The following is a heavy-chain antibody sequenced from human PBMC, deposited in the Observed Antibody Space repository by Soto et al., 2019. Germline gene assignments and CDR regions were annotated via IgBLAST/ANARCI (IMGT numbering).Heavy chain of an antibody. J-gene: IGHJ6*02. D-gene: IGHD3-10*01. CDR3: ASSRITMVPYGMDV. Sequence: SVKVSCKASGYTFTSYYMNWVRQAPGQGLEWMGGIIPIFGTANYAQKFQGRVTITRDTSASTAYMELSSLRSEDTAVYYCASSRITMVPYGMDVWGQGTTVTVSS. V-gene: IGHV1-69*05. CDR1: GYTFTSYY. CDR2: IIPIFGTA.